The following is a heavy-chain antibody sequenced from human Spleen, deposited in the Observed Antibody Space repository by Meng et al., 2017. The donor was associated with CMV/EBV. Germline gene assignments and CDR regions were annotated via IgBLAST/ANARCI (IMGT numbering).Heavy chain of an antibody. CDR3: ARDAAGTARHYYYYYGMDV. V-gene: IGHV3-30-3*01. D-gene: IGHD6-13*01. Sequence: GESLKISCAASGFTFSSYEMNWVRQAPGKGLEWVAVISYDGSNKYYADSVKGRFTISRDNSKNTLYLQMNSLRAEDTAVYYCARDAAGTARHYYYYYGMDVWGQGTTVTVSS. J-gene: IGHJ6*02. CDR2: ISYDGSNK. CDR1: GFTFSSYE.